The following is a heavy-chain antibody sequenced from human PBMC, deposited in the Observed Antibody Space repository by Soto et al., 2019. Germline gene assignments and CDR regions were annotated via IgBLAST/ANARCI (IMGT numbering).Heavy chain of an antibody. CDR3: VKGGADPGAGTSSYFHY. J-gene: IGHJ4*02. CDR2: ISHNGGDS. CDR1: GFDVKYYD. D-gene: IGHD3-10*01. Sequence: EVQLLESGGGLVQPGGSLRLSCSASGFDVKYYDMTWVRQAPGKGLEWVSTISHNGGDSYHADSVRGLFSISRDNSKNTVYLEMDRLRAEDTAKYFCVKGGADPGAGTSSYFHYWGQGTLVTVSS. V-gene: IGHV3-23*01.